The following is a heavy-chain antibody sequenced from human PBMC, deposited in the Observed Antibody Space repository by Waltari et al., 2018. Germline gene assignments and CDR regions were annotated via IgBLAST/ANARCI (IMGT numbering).Heavy chain of an antibody. CDR3: AKKNDEVFDRNGLVYDAFDM. Sequence: EVQLVESGGGLVQPGRSLRLSCVGSGFTFDDYAMHWVRQAPGKGLEWVSGINWNIGSIGYGDSVKGRFIISRDNARNSVYLEMNGLTSEDTALYYCAKKNDEVFDRNGLVYDAFDMWGQGTVVTVSS. V-gene: IGHV3-9*01. D-gene: IGHD3-22*01. J-gene: IGHJ3*02. CDR1: GFTFDDYA. CDR2: INWNIGSI.